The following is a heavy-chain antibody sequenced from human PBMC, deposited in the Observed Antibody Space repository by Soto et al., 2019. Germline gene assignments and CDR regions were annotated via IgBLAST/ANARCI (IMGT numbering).Heavy chain of an antibody. CDR3: ARNRFLEWLYFDY. CDR2: IYYSGST. V-gene: IGHV4-59*01. D-gene: IGHD3-3*01. CDR1: GGSISSYY. J-gene: IGHJ4*02. Sequence: SETLSLTCTVSGGSISSYYWSWIRQPPGKGLEWIGYIYYSGSTNYNPSLKSRATISVDTSKNQFSLKLSSVTAADTAVYYCARNRFLEWLYFDYWGQGTLVTVSS.